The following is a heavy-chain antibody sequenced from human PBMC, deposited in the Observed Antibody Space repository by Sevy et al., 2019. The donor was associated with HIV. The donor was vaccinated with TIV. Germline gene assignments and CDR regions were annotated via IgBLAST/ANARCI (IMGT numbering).Heavy chain of an antibody. V-gene: IGHV1-69*10. CDR3: ASVRRCGGDCYFFDS. J-gene: IGHJ4*02. CDR2: IIPRPGLA. Sequence: ASVKVSCKASGGSLSNYGINWVQQAAGQGLEWMGGIIPRPGLANYAQKFRDRVTITADESTNTVYMEVRRLRFEDTGVYYCASVRRCGGDCYFFDSWGQGTLVTVSS. D-gene: IGHD2-21*02. CDR1: GGSLSNYG.